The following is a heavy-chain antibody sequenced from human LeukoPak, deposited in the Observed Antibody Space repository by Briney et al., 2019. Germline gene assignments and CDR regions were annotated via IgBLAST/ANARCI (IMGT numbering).Heavy chain of an antibody. CDR1: GGTFSSYA. CDR2: ISTYIDKT. CDR3: ARGKKPGVGVAGSGYFFDP. J-gene: IGHJ5*02. D-gene: IGHD6-19*01. V-gene: IGHV1-18*01. Sequence: GASVKVSCKASGGTFSSYAISWVRQAPGQGLEWMGWISTYIDKTKYAHNFQGRVTLTTDTSTSTAYMEMRSLRSDDTAVYYCARGKKPGVGVAGSGYFFDPWGQGTLVTVSS.